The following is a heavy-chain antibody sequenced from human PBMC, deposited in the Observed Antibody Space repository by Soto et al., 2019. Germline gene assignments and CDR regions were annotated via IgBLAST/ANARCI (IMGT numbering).Heavy chain of an antibody. Sequence: QVQLVQSGAEVKKPGSSVKVSCKASGGTFSSYAISWVRQAPGQGLEWMGGIIPIFGTANYAQKFQGRVTITADESTSDAYMEMSRLRSEDTAVYYCARALLRFLEWSPGGYWGQGTLVTVSS. J-gene: IGHJ4*02. CDR3: ARALLRFLEWSPGGY. CDR1: GGTFSSYA. V-gene: IGHV1-69*01. D-gene: IGHD3-3*01. CDR2: IIPIFGTA.